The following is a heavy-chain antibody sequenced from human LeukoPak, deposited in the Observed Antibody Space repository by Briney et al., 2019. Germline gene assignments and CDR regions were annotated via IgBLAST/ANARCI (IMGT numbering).Heavy chain of an antibody. CDR3: ARGYNDILTGYQFNWFDP. CDR2: IYYSGNT. D-gene: IGHD3-9*01. Sequence: SETLSLTCTVSGGSISSNYWNWIRQPPGKGLEWIGYIYYSGNTNYNPSLKSRVTISVDTSKNQFSLKLSSVTAADTAVYYCARGYNDILTGYQFNWFDPWGQGTLVTVSS. CDR1: GGSISSNY. J-gene: IGHJ5*02. V-gene: IGHV4-59*01.